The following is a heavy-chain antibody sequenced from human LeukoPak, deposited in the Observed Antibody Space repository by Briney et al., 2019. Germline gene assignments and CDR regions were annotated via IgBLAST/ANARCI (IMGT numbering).Heavy chain of an antibody. J-gene: IGHJ6*02. CDR3: ARLVGATPYYYYGMAV. D-gene: IGHD1-26*01. CDR1: GFSLSTSGMC. V-gene: IGHV2-70*11. Sequence: SGPALVKPTQTLTLTCTFSGFSLSTSGMCVSWIRQPPGKALEWLARIDWDDDKYYSTSLKTRLTISKDTSKNQVVLTMTNMDPVDTATYYCARLVGATPYYYYGMAVWGQGTTVTVSS. CDR2: IDWDDDK.